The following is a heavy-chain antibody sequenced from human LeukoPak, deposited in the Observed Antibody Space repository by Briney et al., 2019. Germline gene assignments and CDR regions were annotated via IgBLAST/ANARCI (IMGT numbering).Heavy chain of an antibody. V-gene: IGHV3-73*01. D-gene: IGHD3-9*01. CDR2: IRSKANSYAT. J-gene: IGHJ4*02. Sequence: GGSLRLSCAASGFTFSGSAMHWVRQASGKGLEWVGRIRSKANSYATAYAASVKGRFTISRDDSKNTAYLQMNSLKTEDTAVYYCTRHGADFDWLSEFDYWGQGTLVTVSS. CDR1: GFTFSGSA. CDR3: TRHGADFDWLSEFDY.